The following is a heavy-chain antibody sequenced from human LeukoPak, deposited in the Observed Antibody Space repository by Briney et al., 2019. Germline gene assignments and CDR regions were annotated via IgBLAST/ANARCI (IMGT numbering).Heavy chain of an antibody. Sequence: PGGSLRLSCAASGFTFSSYAMNWVRQAPGKGLEWVSAISGSGGSTYYADSVKGRFAISRDNSKNMLYLQMNSLRAEDTAVYYCAKDTSLDSSSWYSNWGQGTLVTVSS. CDR1: GFTFSSYA. CDR2: ISGSGGST. V-gene: IGHV3-23*01. J-gene: IGHJ4*02. D-gene: IGHD6-13*01. CDR3: AKDTSLDSSSWYSN.